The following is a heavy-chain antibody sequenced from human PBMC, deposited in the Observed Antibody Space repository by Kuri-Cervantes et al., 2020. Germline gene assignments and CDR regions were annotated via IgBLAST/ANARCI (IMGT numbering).Heavy chain of an antibody. CDR2: IIPIFGTA. CDR1: GGTFSSYA. Sequence: TVKLSCKASGGTFSSYAISWVRQAPGQGLEWMGGIIPIFGTANYAQKFQGRVTITADESTSTAYMELSSLRSEDTAVYYCARDRGYYDSSGYYYDSFDYWGQGTLVTVSS. V-gene: IGHV1-69*13. D-gene: IGHD3-22*01. J-gene: IGHJ4*02. CDR3: ARDRGYYDSSGYYYDSFDY.